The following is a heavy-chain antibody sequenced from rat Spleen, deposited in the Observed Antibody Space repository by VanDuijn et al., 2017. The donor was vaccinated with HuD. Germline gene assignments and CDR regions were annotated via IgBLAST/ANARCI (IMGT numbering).Heavy chain of an antibody. CDR3: ARHRAAISVMDA. V-gene: IGHV5-19*01. D-gene: IGHD1-2*01. CDR2: ISPSGGIT. J-gene: IGHJ4*01. CDR1: GFTLSNYG. Sequence: EVHLVESGGGLVQPGRSLKLSCAASGFTLSNYGMHWIRQAPTKGLEWVASISPSGGITDYRDSVKGRFAISRDTAKSTLYLQMDSLGSEDTATYYCARHRAAISVMDAWGQGASVTVSS.